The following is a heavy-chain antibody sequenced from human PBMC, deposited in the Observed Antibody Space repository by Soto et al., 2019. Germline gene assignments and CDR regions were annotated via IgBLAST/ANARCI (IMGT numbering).Heavy chain of an antibody. Sequence: ASVKVSCKASGYTFTAYYIHWVRQAPGQEFEWMGWIRPNGGSTDFAREFQGRFTMTWDTSISTAYMDLSSLRSDDTAVYYCARGSVASAAEPTGMDVWGQGTPVTVYS. V-gene: IGHV1-2*02. D-gene: IGHD6-13*01. CDR1: GYTFTAYY. J-gene: IGHJ6*02. CDR3: ARGSVASAAEPTGMDV. CDR2: IRPNGGST.